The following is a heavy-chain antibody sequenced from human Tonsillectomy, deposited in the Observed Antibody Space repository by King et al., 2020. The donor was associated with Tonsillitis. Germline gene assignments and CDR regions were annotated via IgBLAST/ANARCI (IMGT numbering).Heavy chain of an antibody. J-gene: IGHJ5*02. CDR2: IYTSGST. V-gene: IGHV4-61*02. Sequence: QLQESGPGLVKPSQTLSLTCTVSGGSISSGSYYWSWIRQPAGKGLEWIGRIYTSGSTNYNPSLKSRVTMSVDTSKNQFSLKLSSVTAADTAVYYCARDSNWFDPWGQGTLVTVSS. CDR1: GGSISSGSYY. CDR3: ARDSNWFDP.